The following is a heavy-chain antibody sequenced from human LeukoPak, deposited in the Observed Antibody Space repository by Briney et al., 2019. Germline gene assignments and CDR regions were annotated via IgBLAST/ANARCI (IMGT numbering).Heavy chain of an antibody. Sequence: ASVKVSCKASGYTFTSYGISWVRQAPGQGLEWMGWISAYNGNTNYAQKLQGRVTMTTDTSTSTAYMELRSLRSDGTAVYYWAXSDXGDYWYAFDIWGQGTMVTVSS. CDR3: AXSDXGDYWYAFDI. CDR2: ISAYNGNT. D-gene: IGHD4-17*01. J-gene: IGHJ3*02. V-gene: IGHV1-18*01. CDR1: GYTFTSYG.